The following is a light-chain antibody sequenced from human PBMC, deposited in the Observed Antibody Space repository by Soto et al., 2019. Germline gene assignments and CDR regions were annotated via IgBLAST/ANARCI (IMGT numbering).Light chain of an antibody. Sequence: SYELTQAPSVSVAPGQRARITCAGNKLADKSVHWYQQKPGQAPGLVVYDDRDRPSGVPERFSGTNSDNVAALTIFRVEAGDEADYFCQGWDSDSDHWVFGGGTKLTVL. CDR2: DDR. CDR1: KLADKS. CDR3: QGWDSDSDHWV. J-gene: IGLJ3*02. V-gene: IGLV3-21*02.